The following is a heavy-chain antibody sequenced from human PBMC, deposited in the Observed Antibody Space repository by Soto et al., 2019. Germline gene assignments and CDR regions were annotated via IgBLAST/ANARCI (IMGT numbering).Heavy chain of an antibody. D-gene: IGHD3-10*01. CDR1: GASFSDYT. Sequence: QVQLQQWGAGLLKPSETLSLTCAVSGASFSDYTWTWIRKSPGKGLEWIGQINGAGSASYNPYPKSRVPRSIGASNNGVLLDLSSRTDGGTAVYYCAGGVFSGTSYSGCWCDCAYCGQGTAVTVSS. CDR2: INGAGSA. CDR3: AGGVFSGTSYSGCWCDCAY. J-gene: IGHJ4*02. V-gene: IGHV4-34*01.